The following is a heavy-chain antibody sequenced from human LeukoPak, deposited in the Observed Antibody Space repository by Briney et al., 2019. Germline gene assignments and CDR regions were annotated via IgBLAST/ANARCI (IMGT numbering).Heavy chain of an antibody. J-gene: IGHJ5*02. Sequence: GASGKVSCKASGYTFTSYYMHWVRQAPGQGLGRVGIINPSGGSTRYAQKFQGRVTMTTDTSTSTVYMELSSPRSEDTAVYYCARDWGVGANTWFAPWGQGTLVTVSS. V-gene: IGHV1-46*01. CDR1: GYTFTSYY. D-gene: IGHD1-26*01. CDR3: ARDWGVGANTWFAP. CDR2: INPSGGST.